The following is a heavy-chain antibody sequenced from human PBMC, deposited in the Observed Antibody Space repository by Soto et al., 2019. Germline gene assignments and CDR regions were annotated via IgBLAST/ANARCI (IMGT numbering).Heavy chain of an antibody. Sequence: GGSLRLSCAASGFTFSSYWMSWVRQAPGKGLEWVANIKQDGSEKYYVDSVKGRFTISRDNAKNSLYLQMNSLRAEDTAVYYCARDLVATIGFYYYYYGMDVWGQGTTVTVSS. D-gene: IGHD5-12*01. CDR2: IKQDGSEK. V-gene: IGHV3-7*05. CDR3: ARDLVATIGFYYYYYGMDV. CDR1: GFTFSSYW. J-gene: IGHJ6*02.